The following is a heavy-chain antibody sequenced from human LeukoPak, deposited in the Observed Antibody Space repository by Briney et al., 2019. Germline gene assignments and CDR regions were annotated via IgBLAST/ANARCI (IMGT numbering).Heavy chain of an antibody. J-gene: IGHJ5*02. CDR3: ARDIAAGNLFDP. D-gene: IGHD6-19*01. V-gene: IGHV4-38-2*02. CDR2: IYHSGST. CDR1: GYSISSGYY. Sequence: SETLSLTCAVSGYSISSGYYWGWIRQPPGKGLEWIGSIYHSGSTYYNPSLKSRVTISVDTSKNQFSLKLSSVTAADTAVYYCARDIAAGNLFDPWGQGTLVTVSS.